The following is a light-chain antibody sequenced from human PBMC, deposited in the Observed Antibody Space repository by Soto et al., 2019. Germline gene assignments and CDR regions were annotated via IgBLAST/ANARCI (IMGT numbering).Light chain of an antibody. CDR1: SGSVSTSYY. J-gene: IGLJ3*02. Sequence: QAVVTQEPSLSVSPGGTVTLTCALSSGSVSTSYYPSWYQQTPGQAPRTLIYSTNTRSSGVPDRFSGSILGNKAALTIAGAQADDESDYYCVLYVGSGIWVFCGGTKLTVL. CDR2: STN. CDR3: VLYVGSGIWV. V-gene: IGLV8-61*01.